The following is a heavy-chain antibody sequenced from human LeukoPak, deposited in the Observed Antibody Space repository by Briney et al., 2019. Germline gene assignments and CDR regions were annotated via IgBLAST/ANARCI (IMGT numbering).Heavy chain of an antibody. Sequence: GGSLRLSCAASGFTFSSYSMNWVRQAPGKGLEWVSSISSSSSYIYYADSVKGRFTISRDNAKNSLYLQMNGLRAEDTAVYYCARDFMTTVTTIAWGQGTLVTVSS. V-gene: IGHV3-21*01. CDR3: ARDFMTTVTTIA. J-gene: IGHJ5*02. D-gene: IGHD4-17*01. CDR2: ISSSSSYI. CDR1: GFTFSSYS.